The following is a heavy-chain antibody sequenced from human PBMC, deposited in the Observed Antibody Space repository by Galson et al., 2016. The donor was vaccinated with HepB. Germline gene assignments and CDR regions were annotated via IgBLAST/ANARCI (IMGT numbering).Heavy chain of an antibody. CDR1: GFNFDDYT. Sequence: SLRLSCAGSGFNFDDYTMHWVRQPPGKGLQWVSLLSWDGGSTYYADSVKGRFTISRDNSRNSLYLQMNGLGTEDTSLYYCAKDKGPVGFDAFDMWGQGTLVTVSS. V-gene: IGHV3-43*01. CDR3: AKDKGPVGFDAFDM. D-gene: IGHD4-23*01. CDR2: LSWDGGST. J-gene: IGHJ3*02.